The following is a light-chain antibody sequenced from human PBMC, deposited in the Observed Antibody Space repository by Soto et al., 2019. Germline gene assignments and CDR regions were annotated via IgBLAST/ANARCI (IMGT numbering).Light chain of an antibody. CDR1: QSVSSY. J-gene: IGKJ1*01. CDR2: DES. CDR3: QQRSNWPT. V-gene: IGKV3-11*01. Sequence: EIVLTQSPATLSLPPGQRATLSCRSSQSVSSYLAWYQQKPGQAPRILIYDESNRATGIQARFSGSGSGTDFTLTISSLEPEDFAVYYCQQRSNWPTLGKGPKVDLK.